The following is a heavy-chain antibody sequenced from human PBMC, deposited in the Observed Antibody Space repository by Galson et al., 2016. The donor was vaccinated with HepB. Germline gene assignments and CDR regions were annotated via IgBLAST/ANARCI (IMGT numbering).Heavy chain of an antibody. CDR2: IMPIFGAP. V-gene: IGHV1-69*13. J-gene: IGHJ6*03. CDR1: GDTFNTYT. Sequence: SVKVSCKASGDTFNTYTFNWVRQAPGQSLEWMGGIMPIFGAPNYAQEFQGRLTISAVESTSTAYMELSSLRYEDSAIYYCARELPYNWNDVYFYMDVWGKGTTVTVSS. D-gene: IGHD1-1*01. CDR3: ARELPYNWNDVYFYMDV.